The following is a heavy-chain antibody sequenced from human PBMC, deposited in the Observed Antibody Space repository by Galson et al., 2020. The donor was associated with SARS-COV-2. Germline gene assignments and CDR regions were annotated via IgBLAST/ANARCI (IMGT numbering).Heavy chain of an antibody. D-gene: IGHD1-26*01. Sequence: QLGESLKISCAASGFTFSSYAMHWVRQAPGKGLKWVAVISYDGSNKYYADPVKGRFTISRDNSKNKLYLQMNSLRAEDTAVYYCARVYSGSYLGAFDIWGQGTMVTVSS. CDR3: ARVYSGSYLGAFDI. CDR2: ISYDGSNK. J-gene: IGHJ3*02. V-gene: IGHV3-30*04. CDR1: GFTFSSYA.